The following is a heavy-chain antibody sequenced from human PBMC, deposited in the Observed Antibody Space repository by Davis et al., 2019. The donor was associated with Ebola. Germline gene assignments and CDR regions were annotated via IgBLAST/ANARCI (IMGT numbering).Heavy chain of an antibody. CDR2: IYYSGNT. CDR3: ARWNEGLDY. CDR1: GASVRSDHSY. D-gene: IGHD1-1*01. V-gene: IGHV4-61*01. J-gene: IGHJ4*02. Sequence: SETLSLTCTVSGASVRSDHSYWSWMRQPPGKGLEWFGHIYYSGNTDYNRALQSRVTISVDTSKNQLSLSLTSVTAADTAVYFCARWNEGLDYWSQGTLVTVSS.